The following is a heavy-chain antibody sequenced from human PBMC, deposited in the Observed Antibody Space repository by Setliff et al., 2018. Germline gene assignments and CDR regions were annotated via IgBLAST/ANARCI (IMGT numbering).Heavy chain of an antibody. CDR3: TTRTAAVRSFDT. CDR2: IKQDGSGK. CDR1: GFTFSNYL. D-gene: IGHD6-13*01. J-gene: IGHJ4*02. Sequence: PGGSLRLSCAASGFTFSNYLMSWVRQAPGKGLEWVANIKQDGSGKYYVDSVKGRFTISRDNAKNSLYLQLSSLRAEDTAVYYCTTRTAAVRSFDTWGQGTLVTVSS. V-gene: IGHV3-7*01.